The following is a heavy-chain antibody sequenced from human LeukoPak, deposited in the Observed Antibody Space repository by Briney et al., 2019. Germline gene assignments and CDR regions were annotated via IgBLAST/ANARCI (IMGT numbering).Heavy chain of an antibody. CDR1: GFTFSTYD. CDR2: IGHGGDI. Sequence: PGGSLRLSCAASGFTFSTYDMHWVRHATGKGLEWVSAIGHGGDIYYTGSVKGRFTISRDNAKNSLYLQVNSLRDEDTAVYYCARDHDYVWGTTDYWGQGTLVTVSS. CDR3: ARDHDYVWGTTDY. V-gene: IGHV3-13*04. D-gene: IGHD3-16*01. J-gene: IGHJ4*02.